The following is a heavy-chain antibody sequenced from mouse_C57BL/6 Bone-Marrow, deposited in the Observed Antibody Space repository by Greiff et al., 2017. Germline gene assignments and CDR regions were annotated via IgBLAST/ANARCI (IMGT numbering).Heavy chain of an antibody. CDR2: IYPSDSET. CDR3: ARGVGWYFDY. Sequence: QVQLQQPGAELVRPGSSVKLSCKASGYTFTSYRMDWVKQRPGQGLEWIGNIYPSDSETHYNQKFKDKATLTVDKSSSTAYMQLSSLTSEDSAVYYCARGVGWYFDYWGQGTTLTVSS. V-gene: IGHV1-61*01. J-gene: IGHJ2*01. D-gene: IGHD1-1*02. CDR1: GYTFTSYR.